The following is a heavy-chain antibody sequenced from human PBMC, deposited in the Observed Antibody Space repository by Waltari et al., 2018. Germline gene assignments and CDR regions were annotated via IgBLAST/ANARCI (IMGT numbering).Heavy chain of an antibody. Sequence: QVQLQESGPGLVKPSETLSLTCAVSGYSISSGYYWGWIRQPPGKGLGWIGSIYHSGSTYYNPALKSRVTISGDTSKNQFSLKLSSVTAADTAVYYCALSRWPRGAGAFDIWGQGTMVTVSS. J-gene: IGHJ3*02. D-gene: IGHD2-15*01. CDR1: GYSISSGYY. CDR3: ALSRWPRGAGAFDI. CDR2: IYHSGST. V-gene: IGHV4-38-2*01.